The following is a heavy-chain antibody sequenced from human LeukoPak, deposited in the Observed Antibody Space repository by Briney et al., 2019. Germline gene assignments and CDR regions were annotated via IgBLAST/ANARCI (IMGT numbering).Heavy chain of an antibody. CDR3: ARYGFGESDYYYYMDV. Sequence: SETLSLTCTVSGYSISSGYYWGWIRQPPGKGLEWIGSIYHSGSTYYNPSLKSRVTISVDTSKNQFSLKLSSVTAADTAVYYCARYGFGESDYYYYMDVWGKGTTVTISS. CDR2: IYHSGST. J-gene: IGHJ6*03. V-gene: IGHV4-38-2*02. CDR1: GYSISSGYY. D-gene: IGHD3-10*01.